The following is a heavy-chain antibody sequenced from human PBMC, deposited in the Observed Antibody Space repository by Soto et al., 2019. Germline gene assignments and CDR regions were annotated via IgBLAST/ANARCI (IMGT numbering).Heavy chain of an antibody. CDR3: AKGIAARRYYYYGMDV. CDR2: ISHDGSNK. D-gene: IGHD6-6*01. CDR1: GFTFSSYG. J-gene: IGHJ6*02. V-gene: IGHV3-30*18. Sequence: GGSLRLSCAASGFTFSSYGMHWVRQAPGKGLEWVAVISHDGSNKNYADSVKGRFTISRDNSKNTLHLQMNSLRAEDTAVYYCAKGIAARRYYYYGMDVWGQGTTVTVSS.